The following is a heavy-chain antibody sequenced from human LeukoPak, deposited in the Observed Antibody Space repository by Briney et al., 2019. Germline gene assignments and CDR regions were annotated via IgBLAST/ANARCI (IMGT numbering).Heavy chain of an antibody. J-gene: IGHJ4*02. CDR3: ARGTPAERGYSYALYYFDY. V-gene: IGHV4-59*08. Sequence: PSETLSLTCTVSGGSISSYYWSWIRQPPGKGLEWIGYIYYSGSTNYNPSLKSRVTISVDTSKNQFSLKLSSVTAADTAVYYCARGTPAERGYSYALYYFDYWGQGTLVIVSS. D-gene: IGHD5-18*01. CDR2: IYYSGST. CDR1: GGSISSYY.